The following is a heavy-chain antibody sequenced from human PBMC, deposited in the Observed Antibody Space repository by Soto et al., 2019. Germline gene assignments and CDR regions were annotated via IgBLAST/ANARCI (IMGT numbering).Heavy chain of an antibody. Sequence: QMQLVQSGPEVKKPGTSVKVSCKASGFTFTSSAMQWVRQARGQRLEWIGWIVVGSGNTNYAQKFQERVTITRDMSTSXXYXEXSSLRSEDTAVYYCAADFLSERFGESYIGDYYGMDVWGQGTTVTVSS. D-gene: IGHD3-10*01. CDR3: AADFLSERFGESYIGDYYGMDV. CDR2: IVVGSGNT. J-gene: IGHJ6*02. V-gene: IGHV1-58*02. CDR1: GFTFTSSA.